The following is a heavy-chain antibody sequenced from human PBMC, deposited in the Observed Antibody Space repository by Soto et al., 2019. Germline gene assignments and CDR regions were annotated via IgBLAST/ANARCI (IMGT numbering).Heavy chain of an antibody. CDR3: ARDVYGSVNYHIPY. D-gene: IGHD3-10*01. Sequence: QVQLQESGPGLVKPSETLSLTCTVSGGSISGYYWSWIRQPAGKGLERIGRIHGSGSTNYNPSLQGRVTMSVDTSKNQVSLKVSSVTAADAAVYYCARDVYGSVNYHIPYWGQGPLATVSS. J-gene: IGHJ4*02. CDR2: IHGSGST. V-gene: IGHV4-4*07. CDR1: GGSISGYY.